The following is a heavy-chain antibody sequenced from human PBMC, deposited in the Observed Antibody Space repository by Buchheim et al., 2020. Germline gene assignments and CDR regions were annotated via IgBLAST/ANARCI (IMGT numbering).Heavy chain of an antibody. Sequence: QVQLVQSGAEVKKPGASVKVSCKASGYTFTSYYMHWVRQAPGQGLEWMGIINPSGGSTSYAQKFQGRVNMTRDTSTSTVYMELSSLRSEDTAVYYCAMPVYAIPYYYYGMDVWGQGTT. CDR2: INPSGGST. J-gene: IGHJ6*02. CDR1: GYTFTSYY. D-gene: IGHD2-8*01. V-gene: IGHV1-46*03. CDR3: AMPVYAIPYYYYGMDV.